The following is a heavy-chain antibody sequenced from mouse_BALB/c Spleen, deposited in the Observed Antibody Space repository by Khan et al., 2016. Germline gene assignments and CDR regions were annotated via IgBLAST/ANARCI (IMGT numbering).Heavy chain of an antibody. CDR3: ARGAMVTTGWYFDV. CDR2: INTYTGEP. Sequence: QFQLVQSGPELKKPGETVKISCKASGYTFTNSGMNWVKQAPGEGLKWVGWINTYTGEPTYADDFKGRFAFSLETSASTAYLQINNLKNEDMTTYFCARGAMVTTGWYFDVWGAGTTVTVSS. D-gene: IGHD2-2*01. V-gene: IGHV9-1*02. CDR1: GYTFTNSG. J-gene: IGHJ1*01.